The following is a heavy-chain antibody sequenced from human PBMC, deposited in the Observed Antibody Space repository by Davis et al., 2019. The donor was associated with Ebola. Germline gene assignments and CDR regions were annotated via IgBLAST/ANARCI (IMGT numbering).Heavy chain of an antibody. Sequence: ASVKVSCKVSGYTLTELSMHWVRQAPGKGLEWMGGFDPEDGETIYAQKFQGRVIMTEDTSTDTVYMELSSLRSEDTAVYYCARAQFPTTSDHWGQGTLVTVSS. J-gene: IGHJ4*02. V-gene: IGHV1-24*01. CDR1: GYTLTELS. CDR2: FDPEDGET. CDR3: ARAQFPTTSDH. D-gene: IGHD1-1*01.